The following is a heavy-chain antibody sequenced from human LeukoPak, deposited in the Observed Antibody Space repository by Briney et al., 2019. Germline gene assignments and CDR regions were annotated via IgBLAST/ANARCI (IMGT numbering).Heavy chain of an antibody. J-gene: IGHJ4*02. CDR1: GFTFSRFW. D-gene: IGHD2-2*01. CDR3: ASASPAGDY. V-gene: IGHV3-7*01. CDR2: IKQDGSEK. Sequence: GGSLRLSCAASGFTFSRFWMSWVRQAPGKGLEWVANIKQDGSEKYYVDSVKGRFTISRDNAMNSLHLQMNSLRAEDTAMYYCASASPAGDYWGQGTLVTVSS.